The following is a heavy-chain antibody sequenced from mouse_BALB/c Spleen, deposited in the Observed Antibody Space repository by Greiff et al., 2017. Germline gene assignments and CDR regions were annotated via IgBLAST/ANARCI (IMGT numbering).Heavy chain of an antibody. D-gene: IGHD2-3*01. CDR1: GYSITSGYY. CDR2: ISYDGSN. J-gene: IGHJ3*01. Sequence: EVKLMESGPGLVKPSQSLSLTCSVTGYSITSGYYWNWIRQFPGNKLEWMGYISYDGSNNYNPSLKNRISITRDTSKNQFFLKLNSVTTEDTATYYCASNYDGYSRAWFAYWGQGTLVTVSA. V-gene: IGHV3-6*02. CDR3: ASNYDGYSRAWFAY.